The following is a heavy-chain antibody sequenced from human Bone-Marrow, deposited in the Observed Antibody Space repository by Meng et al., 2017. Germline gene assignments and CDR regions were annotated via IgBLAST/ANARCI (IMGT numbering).Heavy chain of an antibody. CDR3: ASKGTSSSYDY. CDR2: INWNGGST. Sequence: GESLKISCAASGFTFEDYGMSWVRQAPGKGLEWVSGINWNGGSTGYADSVKGRFTISRDNAKNSLYLQMNSLRAEDTALYYCASKGTSSSYDYWGQGTLVTVSS. D-gene: IGHD6-13*01. V-gene: IGHV3-20*04. J-gene: IGHJ4*02. CDR1: GFTFEDYG.